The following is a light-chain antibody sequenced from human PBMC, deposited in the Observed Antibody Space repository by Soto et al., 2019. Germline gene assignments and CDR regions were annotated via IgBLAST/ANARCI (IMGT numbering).Light chain of an antibody. CDR3: QHYGSLVLT. CDR2: GAS. Sequence: EIVLTQSPGTLSLSPGERATLSCRASQSVSSTYLAWYQQKPGQAPRLLIYGASSRATGSPDRFSGSGSGTDFTLTISRLEPEDFAVYYCQHYGSLVLTFGGGTKVEIK. V-gene: IGKV3-20*01. CDR1: QSVSSTY. J-gene: IGKJ4*01.